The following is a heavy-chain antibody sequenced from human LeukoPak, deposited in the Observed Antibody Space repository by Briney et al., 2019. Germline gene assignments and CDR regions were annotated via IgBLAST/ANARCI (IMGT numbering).Heavy chain of an antibody. V-gene: IGHV4-4*07. CDR3: ARPMYYYDSSGYYKAAFDI. Sequence: SETLSLTCTVSGGSISSYYWSWIRQPAGKGLEWIGRIYTSGSTNYNPSLKSRVTISVDTSKNQFSLKLSSVTAADTAVYYCARPMYYYDSSGYYKAAFDIWGQGTMVTVSS. J-gene: IGHJ3*02. CDR1: GGSISSYY. D-gene: IGHD3-22*01. CDR2: IYTSGST.